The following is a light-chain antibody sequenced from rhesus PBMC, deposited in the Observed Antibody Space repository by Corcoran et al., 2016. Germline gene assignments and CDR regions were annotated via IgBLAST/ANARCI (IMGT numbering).Light chain of an antibody. Sequence: DIQMTQSPSSLSASAGDTVTITCRASQGISTYLNWYQQKLGKAPKRLIYAASSLESGVPSRFSGSGSGTEFNLTISSLQPEDFATYYCLQHNSNPFTFGPGTKLDIK. J-gene: IGKJ3*01. CDR1: QGISTY. CDR3: LQHNSNPFT. V-gene: IGKV1-43*01. CDR2: AAS.